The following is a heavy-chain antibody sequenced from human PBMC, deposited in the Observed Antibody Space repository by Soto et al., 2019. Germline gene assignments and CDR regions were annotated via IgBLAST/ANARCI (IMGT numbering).Heavy chain of an antibody. Sequence: GGSLRLSCASSGFTFSSYSMNCVRQSPGKGLEWVSSISSSSSYIYYADSVKGRFTISRDNAKHSLYLQMNSLRDEDTAVYYCAREAYSHDRRGYDAFDVLGQGTMVIVSS. V-gene: IGHV3-21*01. J-gene: IGHJ3*01. CDR1: GFTFSSYS. D-gene: IGHD3-22*01. CDR3: AREAYSHDRRGYDAFDV. CDR2: ISSSSSYI.